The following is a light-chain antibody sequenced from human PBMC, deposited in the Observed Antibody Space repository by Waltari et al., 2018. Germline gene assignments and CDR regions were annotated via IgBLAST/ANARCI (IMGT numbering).Light chain of an antibody. J-gene: IGLJ3*02. CDR2: RND. V-gene: IGLV1-44*01. CDR3: ASWDESLNGHWV. Sequence: QSVLTQPPSASGTPGQRVTISCSGTSSNLGNNVVNWYQQVPGTAPKLLIYRNDLRPSGGPDRFSAAKSGTSASLAISGLQSEDEAEYYCASWDESLNGHWVFGGGTMVTVL. CDR1: SSNLGNNV.